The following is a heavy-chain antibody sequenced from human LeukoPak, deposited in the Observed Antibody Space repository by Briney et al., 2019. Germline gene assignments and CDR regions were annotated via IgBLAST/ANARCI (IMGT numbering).Heavy chain of an antibody. CDR2: FNANRVVT. Sequence: ASAKVSCKPSGDTSCGYYIHCVPQAPRQGLEWMGGFNANRVVTDYAQTFQGRVAMTRDRSTSTVYTALSRLTSEEPAVYYLATCLTTVVICAFDIWGQGTMVTVSS. J-gene: IGHJ3*02. CDR3: ATCLTTVVICAFDI. D-gene: IGHD4-23*01. CDR1: GDTSCGYY. V-gene: IGHV1-2*02.